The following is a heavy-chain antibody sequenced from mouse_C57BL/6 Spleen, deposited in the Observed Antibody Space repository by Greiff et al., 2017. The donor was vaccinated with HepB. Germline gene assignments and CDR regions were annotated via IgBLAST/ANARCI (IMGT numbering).Heavy chain of an antibody. Sequence: EVKLMESEGGLVQPGSSMKLSCTASGFTFSDYYMAWVRQVPEKGLEWVANINYDGSSTYYLDSLKSRFIISRDNAKNILYLQMSSLKSEDTATYYCARGGYYPTWFAYWGQGTLVTVSA. CDR2: INYDGSST. J-gene: IGHJ3*01. V-gene: IGHV5-16*01. CDR1: GFTFSDYY. D-gene: IGHD2-3*01. CDR3: ARGGYYPTWFAY.